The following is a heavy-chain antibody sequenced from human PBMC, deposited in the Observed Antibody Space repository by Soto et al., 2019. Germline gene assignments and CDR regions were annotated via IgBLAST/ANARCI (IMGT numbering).Heavy chain of an antibody. Sequence: SETLSLTCTVSGGSISNGGYYRNWVRQHPGKGLEWIGYIHYSGSTWYNPSLESRVTISVDTSKDQFSLKLRSVTAADTAVYYXARVRGSGSYAAYYFDSWGQGTLVTVSS. D-gene: IGHD3-10*01. CDR3: ARVRGSGSYAAYYFDS. CDR2: IHYSGST. V-gene: IGHV4-31*03. CDR1: GGSISNGGYY. J-gene: IGHJ4*01.